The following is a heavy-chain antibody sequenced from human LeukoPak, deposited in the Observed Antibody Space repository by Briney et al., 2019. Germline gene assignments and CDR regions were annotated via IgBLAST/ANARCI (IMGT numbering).Heavy chain of an antibody. J-gene: IGHJ6*02. CDR2: IIPIFGTA. CDR1: GGTFSSYA. Sequence: ASVKVSCKASGGTFSSYAISWVRQAPGQGLEWMGGIIPIFGTANYAQKFQGRVTITADESTSTAYMELSSLRFEDTAVYYCASGYYDFWSGIADMMDVWGQGTTVTVSS. CDR3: ASGYYDFWSGIADMMDV. V-gene: IGHV1-69*13. D-gene: IGHD3-3*01.